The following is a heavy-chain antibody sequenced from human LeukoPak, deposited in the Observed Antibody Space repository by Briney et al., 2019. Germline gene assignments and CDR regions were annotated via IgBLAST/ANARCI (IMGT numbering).Heavy chain of an antibody. CDR2: IKQDGSEK. CDR1: GFTFSSYA. J-gene: IGHJ4*02. Sequence: GGSLRLSCAASGFTFSSYAMSWVRQAPGKGLEWVANIKQDGSEKYYVDSVKGRLTISRDNAKNSLYLQMNSLRAEDTAVYYCAREGGDYGFDYWGQGTLVTVSS. V-gene: IGHV3-7*01. CDR3: AREGGDYGFDY. D-gene: IGHD4-17*01.